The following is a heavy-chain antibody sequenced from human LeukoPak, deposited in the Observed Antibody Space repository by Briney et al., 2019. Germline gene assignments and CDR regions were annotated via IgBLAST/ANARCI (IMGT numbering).Heavy chain of an antibody. CDR3: ARVGIVPPGTDY. V-gene: IGHV3-48*03. CDR2: ISSRGVTI. CDR1: GFTFSSYE. J-gene: IGHJ4*02. D-gene: IGHD6-13*01. Sequence: GGSLRLSCAASGFTFSSYEMNWVRQAPGKGLEWVSYISSRGVTIYYADSVQGRFTISRDNAKNSLYLQMNTLRVEDTAVYYWARVGIVPPGTDYWGQGTLVTVSS.